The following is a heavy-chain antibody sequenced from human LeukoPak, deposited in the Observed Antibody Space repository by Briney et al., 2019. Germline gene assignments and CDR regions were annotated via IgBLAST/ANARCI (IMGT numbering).Heavy chain of an antibody. V-gene: IGHV3-30*03. J-gene: IGHJ4*02. Sequence: PGGALRLSCAASGFTFISYGMQWVRQAPGEGGEWVAVISYDGSNEYYADSVKGRFTISRDNFKNTLYLQMNSLRAEDAAVYYCARDGVGELLWFGELLQPGGLLDYWGQGTLVTVSS. CDR1: GFTFISYG. CDR2: ISYDGSNE. CDR3: ARDGVGELLWFGELLQPGGLLDY. D-gene: IGHD3-10*01.